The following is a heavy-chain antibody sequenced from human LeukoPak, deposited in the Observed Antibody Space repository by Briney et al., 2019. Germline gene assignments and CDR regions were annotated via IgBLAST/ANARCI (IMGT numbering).Heavy chain of an antibody. J-gene: IGHJ5*02. Sequence: SGTLSLTCTVSGGSISSHYWSWIRQPPGKGLEWIGYIYYSGSTNYNPSLKSRVTISVDTSKNQFSLKLSSVTAADTAVYYCARVSAYCGGDCYLSWFDPWGQGTLVTVSS. D-gene: IGHD2-21*02. CDR3: ARVSAYCGGDCYLSWFDP. CDR1: GGSISSHY. CDR2: IYYSGST. V-gene: IGHV4-59*11.